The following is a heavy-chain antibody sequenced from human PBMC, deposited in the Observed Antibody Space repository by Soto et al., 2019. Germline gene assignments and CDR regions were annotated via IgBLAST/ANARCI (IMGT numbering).Heavy chain of an antibody. CDR2: INSDGSST. Sequence: GGSLRLSCAASGFTFSSYWIHLCGQSALKGLVWVSRINSDGSSTSYADSVKGRFTISRDNAKNTLYLQMNSLRAEDTAVYYCARVGYCSSTSCPLFDYWGQGTLVTVSS. J-gene: IGHJ4*02. D-gene: IGHD2-2*01. CDR3: ARVGYCSSTSCPLFDY. CDR1: GFTFSSYW. V-gene: IGHV3-74*01.